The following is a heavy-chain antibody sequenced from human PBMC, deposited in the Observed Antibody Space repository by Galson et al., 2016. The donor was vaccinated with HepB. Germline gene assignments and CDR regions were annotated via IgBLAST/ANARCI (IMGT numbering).Heavy chain of an antibody. D-gene: IGHD3-10*01. J-gene: IGHJ4*02. CDR2: ISAASNT. CDR3: ANYLGYGSGRPGYFHS. Sequence: SLRLSCAASGFTFSSYAMSWVRQAPGKGLEWVSVISAASNTYYTDSVKGRFTISRDNPKTTLYLEMNSLRVEDTAVYFCANYLGYGSGRPGYFHSWGQGTLVTVSP. CDR1: GFTFSSYA. V-gene: IGHV3-23*01.